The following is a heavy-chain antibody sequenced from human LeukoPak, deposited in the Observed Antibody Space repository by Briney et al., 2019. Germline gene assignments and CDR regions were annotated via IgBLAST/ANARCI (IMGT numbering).Heavy chain of an antibody. CDR2: IYYSGST. J-gene: IGHJ4*02. Sequence: SETLSLTCTVSGGSISSYYWSWIRQPPGKGLEWIGYIYYSGSTNYNPSLKSRVTISVDTSKNQFSLKLSSVTAADTAMYYCARVSGWYNNPYYFDYWGQGTLVTVSS. D-gene: IGHD6-19*01. V-gene: IGHV4-59*01. CDR3: ARVSGWYNNPYYFDY. CDR1: GGSISSYY.